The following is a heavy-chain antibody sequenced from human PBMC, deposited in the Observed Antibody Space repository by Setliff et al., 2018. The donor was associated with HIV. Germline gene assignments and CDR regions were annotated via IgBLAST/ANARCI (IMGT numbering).Heavy chain of an antibody. J-gene: IGHJ4*02. D-gene: IGHD1-1*01. CDR2: IYTSGST. CDR3: ARQGQLGSE. CDR1: GVSISGYY. Sequence: SETLSLTCTVSGVSISGYYWSWIRQPPGKGLEWIGYIYTSGSTNYNPSLRSRVTISVDTSKNQLSLKLTSVTAADTSVYYCARQGQLGSEWGQGTLVTVSS. V-gene: IGHV4-59*08.